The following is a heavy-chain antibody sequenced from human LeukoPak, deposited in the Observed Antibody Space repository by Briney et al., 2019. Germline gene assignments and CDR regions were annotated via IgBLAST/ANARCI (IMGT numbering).Heavy chain of an antibody. CDR2: IRSRAHSSAT. V-gene: IGHV3-73*01. D-gene: IGHD3-3*01. CDR1: GFTFSGST. J-gene: IGHJ5*02. Sequence: GGSLKLSCAASGFTFSGSTMHWVRQASGKGLEWVGRIRSRAHSSATAYAASVKGRFTISRDDSKNTAYLQMNSPKTEDTAVYYCTSGITSWGQGTLVTVSS. CDR3: TSGITS.